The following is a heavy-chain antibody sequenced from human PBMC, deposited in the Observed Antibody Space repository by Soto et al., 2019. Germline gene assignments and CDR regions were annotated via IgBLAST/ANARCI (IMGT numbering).Heavy chain of an antibody. Sequence: QVQLVESGRGVVQPGTSLRLSCVGSGFTFRSFVIHWVRQAPGRGLEWVALTSYDGTNKYFGDSVKGRFTISRDNSRNTVDLQMDSLRLEDTALYYCARWGTTGGLDVWGQGTLVSVSS. CDR1: GFTFRSFV. J-gene: IGHJ4*02. CDR3: ARWGTTGGLDV. V-gene: IGHV3-30*19. CDR2: TSYDGTNK. D-gene: IGHD3-16*01.